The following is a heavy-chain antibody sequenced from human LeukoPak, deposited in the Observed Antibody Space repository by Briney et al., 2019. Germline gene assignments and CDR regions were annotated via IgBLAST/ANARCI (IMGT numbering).Heavy chain of an antibody. D-gene: IGHD2-2*01. J-gene: IGHJ4*02. CDR1: GFTFSSYG. CDR2: ISYDGSNK. Sequence: GGSLRLSCAASGFTFSSYGMHWVRQAPGKGLEWVAVISYDGSNKYYADSVKGRFTISRDNSKNTLYLQMNTLRAEDTAVYYCAKAANEVIVVVSAAMGMWFDYWGQGTLVTVSS. V-gene: IGHV3-30*18. CDR3: AKAANEVIVVVSAAMGMWFDY.